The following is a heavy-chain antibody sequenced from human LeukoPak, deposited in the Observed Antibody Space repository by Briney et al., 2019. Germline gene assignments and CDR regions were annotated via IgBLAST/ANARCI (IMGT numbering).Heavy chain of an antibody. CDR1: GFIFRSYG. V-gene: IGHV3-30*02. CDR2: IYPDGNNK. CDR3: AKDWSGDYNWSDP. Sequence: GGSLRLSCGASGFIFRSYGIHWVRQAPGKGLEWVACIYPDGNNKDYADSVKGRFIISRDNSKNTLFLQMNSLRPEDTAVYYCAKDWSGDYNWSDPWGQGTLVIVSS. J-gene: IGHJ5*02. D-gene: IGHD3-3*01.